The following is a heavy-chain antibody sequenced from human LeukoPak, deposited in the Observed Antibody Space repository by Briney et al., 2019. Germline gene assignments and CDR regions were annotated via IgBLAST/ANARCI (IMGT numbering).Heavy chain of an antibody. CDR3: VRGSSGTAVRGISWAWFDP. CDR2: IKPDGGEK. CDR1: GFTFSSYW. V-gene: IGHV3-7*05. D-gene: IGHD3-10*01. J-gene: IGHJ5*02. Sequence: QPGGSLRLSCAASGFTFSSYWMTWVRPAPGTGLQWVANIKPDGGEKYYVDSVKGRFTISRDNAKNSLYLEMNSLRPEDTAVYYCVRGSSGTAVRGISWAWFDPWGQGTLVTVSS.